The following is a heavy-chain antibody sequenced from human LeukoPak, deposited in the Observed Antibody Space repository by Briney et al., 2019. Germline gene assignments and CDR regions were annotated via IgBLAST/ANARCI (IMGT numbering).Heavy chain of an antibody. CDR2: ISSNGGST. V-gene: IGHV3-64*01. CDR1: GFTFSSYA. D-gene: IGHD1-26*01. Sequence: GGSLRLSCAASGFTFSSYAMHWVRQAPGKGLEYVSAISSNGGSTYYANSVKGRFTISGDNSKNTLYLQMGSLRAEDMAVYYCARVGGGSYYFDYWGQGTLVTVSS. J-gene: IGHJ4*02. CDR3: ARVGGGSYYFDY.